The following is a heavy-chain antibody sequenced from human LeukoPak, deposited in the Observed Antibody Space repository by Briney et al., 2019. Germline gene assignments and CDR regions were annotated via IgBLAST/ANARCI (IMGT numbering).Heavy chain of an antibody. Sequence: GGSLRLSCAASGFTFSSYWMHWVRQAPGKGLVWVSRINSDGSSTSYADSVKGRFTISRDNAKNTLYLQTNSLRAEDTAVYYCARELEYYYDSSGYLIWGQGTLVTVSS. CDR2: INSDGSST. CDR1: GFTFSSYW. CDR3: ARELEYYYDSSGYLI. V-gene: IGHV3-74*01. D-gene: IGHD3-22*01. J-gene: IGHJ4*02.